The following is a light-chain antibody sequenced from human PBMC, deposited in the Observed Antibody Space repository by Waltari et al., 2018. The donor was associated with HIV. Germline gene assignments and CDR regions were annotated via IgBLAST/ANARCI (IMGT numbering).Light chain of an antibody. J-gene: IGLJ3*02. Sequence: QSALTQPRSASGSPGQSVTISCTASSSAVGGYDSVPWYLQHPGKVPKLIIYEVIKRPSGVPDRFSGSKSGNTASLTISGLQTEDEADYFCCSYAGTYTYVLFGGGTKLTVL. CDR1: SSAVGGYDS. V-gene: IGLV2-11*01. CDR3: CSYAGTYTYVL. CDR2: EVI.